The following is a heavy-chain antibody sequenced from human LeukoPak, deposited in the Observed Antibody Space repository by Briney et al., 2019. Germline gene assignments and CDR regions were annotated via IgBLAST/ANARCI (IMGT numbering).Heavy chain of an antibody. CDR3: ARDPNIKTSVTTGWEY. CDR1: GFSLTNYA. V-gene: IGHV3-23*01. J-gene: IGHJ4*02. D-gene: IGHD4-17*01. Sequence: GGSLRLSCAASGFSLTNYAMTWVRQAPGKGLEWVSAILPSGGSTYYADSVKGRFTISRDNSENTLYLHMSSLRAEDTAIYYCARDPNIKTSVTTGWEYWGQGTLVTVSS. CDR2: ILPSGGST.